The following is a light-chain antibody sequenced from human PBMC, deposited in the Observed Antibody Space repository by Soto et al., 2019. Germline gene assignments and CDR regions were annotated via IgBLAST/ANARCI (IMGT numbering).Light chain of an antibody. Sequence: ELLMTQSPATLSVSPGARATLSCRASQSVSSNLAWYQKKPGQAPRLLIYGASTRATGIPARLSGSGSGTEFTLTISSLQSEDFAVYDCQQYNNWPITFGQGTKVDIK. V-gene: IGKV3-15*01. CDR3: QQYNNWPIT. CDR2: GAS. CDR1: QSVSSN. J-gene: IGKJ1*01.